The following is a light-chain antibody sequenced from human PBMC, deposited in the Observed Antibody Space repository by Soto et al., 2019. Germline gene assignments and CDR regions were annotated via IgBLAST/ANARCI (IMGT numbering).Light chain of an antibody. Sequence: QSVLTQPASVSGSPGQSITISCTGTSSDVGGYNYVSWYQQHPGKAPKLMIYDVSNRPSGVSNRFSGSKSGNTASLTISGLVAEDEADYYCSSHTSSSTLYVFGTGTTVTVL. V-gene: IGLV2-14*01. CDR1: SSDVGGYNY. CDR3: SSHTSSSTLYV. J-gene: IGLJ1*01. CDR2: DVS.